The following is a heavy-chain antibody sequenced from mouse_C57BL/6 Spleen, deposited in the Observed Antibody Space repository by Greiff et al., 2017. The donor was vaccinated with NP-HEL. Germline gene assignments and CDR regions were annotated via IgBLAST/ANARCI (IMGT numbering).Heavy chain of an antibody. J-gene: IGHJ3*01. D-gene: IGHD1-1*02. Sequence: VHVKQSGAELAKPGASVQLSCKASGYTFPRYWMHWVKQRPGQGLEWIGYITPSSGYTKYNHKFKDKAPLTADKSSSTAYIQLSSLTYEDSAVYYCARRWKTEAWFAYWGKGTLVTVSA. CDR2: ITPSSGYT. CDR1: GYTFPRYW. CDR3: ARRWKTEAWFAY. V-gene: IGHV1-7*01.